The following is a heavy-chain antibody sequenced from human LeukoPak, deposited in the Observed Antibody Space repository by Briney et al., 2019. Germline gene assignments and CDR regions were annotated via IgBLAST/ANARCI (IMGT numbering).Heavy chain of an antibody. D-gene: IGHD3-3*01. Sequence: GGSLRLSCAASGFTFSTYAMHWVRQAPGKGLEWVSSISASGGSTYPADSVKGRFTISRDNSKNTVYLQMSSLRAEDTAVYYCAKGLQHTIFGVDVCGQGTTVIVSS. V-gene: IGHV3-23*01. CDR3: AKGLQHTIFGVDV. CDR1: GFTFSTYA. J-gene: IGHJ6*02. CDR2: ISASGGST.